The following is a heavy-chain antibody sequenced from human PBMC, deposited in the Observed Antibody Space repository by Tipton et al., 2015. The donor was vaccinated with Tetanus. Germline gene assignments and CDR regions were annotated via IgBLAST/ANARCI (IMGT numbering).Heavy chain of an antibody. CDR2: VSDTGTT. CDR1: GGSVTTDRSY. D-gene: IGHD3-3*01. Sequence: PGLVKPSETLSLTCSVSGGSVTTDRSYWTWIRQPPGKGLEWIGFVSDTGTTNYKPSLESRVSMSVDTSKNQFSLRLDSVTAADTATYYCARSKLRFFPYFDVWGRGTPVIVSS. V-gene: IGHV4-61*01. J-gene: IGHJ2*01. CDR3: ARSKLRFFPYFDV.